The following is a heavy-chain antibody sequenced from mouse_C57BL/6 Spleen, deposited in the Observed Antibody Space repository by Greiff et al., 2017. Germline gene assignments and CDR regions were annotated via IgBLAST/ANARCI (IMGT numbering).Heavy chain of an antibody. J-gene: IGHJ3*01. D-gene: IGHD3-2*02. CDR3: ARGQLRLRFPVDY. CDR1: GYTFTSYW. V-gene: IGHV1-64*01. Sequence: QVQLQQPGAELVKPGASVKLSCKASGYTFTSYWMHWVKQRPGQGLEWIGMIYPNSGSTNYNEKFKSKATLTVDNSSSTDYMQHSSLTSADAAVYYCARGQLRLRFPVDYWGQGTLVTVSA. CDR2: IYPNSGST.